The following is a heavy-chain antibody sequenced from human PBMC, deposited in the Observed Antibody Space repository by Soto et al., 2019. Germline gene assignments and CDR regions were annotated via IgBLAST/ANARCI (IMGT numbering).Heavy chain of an antibody. CDR3: ARTAAAGKYYYGVDV. Sequence: PGESLKISCKGSGYSFTSYWIGWVRQMPGKGLEWMGIIYPGDSDTRYSPSFQGQVTISADKSISNAYLQWSSLKASDTAIYYCARTAAAGKYYYGVDVWGQGTTVTVSS. J-gene: IGHJ6*02. D-gene: IGHD6-13*01. CDR1: GYSFTSYW. CDR2: IYPGDSDT. V-gene: IGHV5-51*01.